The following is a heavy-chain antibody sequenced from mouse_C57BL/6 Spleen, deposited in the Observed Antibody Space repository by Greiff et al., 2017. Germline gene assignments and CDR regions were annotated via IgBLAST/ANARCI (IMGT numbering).Heavy chain of an antibody. J-gene: IGHJ1*03. V-gene: IGHV1-15*01. Sequence: QVQLQQSGAELVRPGASVTLSCKASGYTFTDYEMHWVKQTPVHGLEWIGAIDPETGGTAYNQKFKGKAILTADKSSSTAYMELRSLTSEDSAVYYCTRKVYYGNYKYFDVWGTGTTVTVSS. D-gene: IGHD2-1*01. CDR2: IDPETGGT. CDR1: GYTFTDYE. CDR3: TRKVYYGNYKYFDV.